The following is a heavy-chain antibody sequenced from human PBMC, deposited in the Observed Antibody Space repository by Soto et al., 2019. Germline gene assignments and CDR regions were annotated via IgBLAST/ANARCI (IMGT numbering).Heavy chain of an antibody. Sequence: SETLSLTCTVSGGSISSYYWSWIRQPPGKGLEWIGYIYYSGSTNYNPSLKSRVTISVDTSKNQFSLKLSSVTAADTAVYYCARDYYGSGSHLWGQGTLVTVSS. J-gene: IGHJ5*02. CDR3: ARDYYGSGSHL. D-gene: IGHD3-10*01. CDR2: IYYSGST. V-gene: IGHV4-59*01. CDR1: GGSISSYY.